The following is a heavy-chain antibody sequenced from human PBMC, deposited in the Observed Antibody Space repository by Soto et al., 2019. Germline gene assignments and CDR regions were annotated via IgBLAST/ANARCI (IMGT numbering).Heavy chain of an antibody. CDR2: ISYDSDTV. Sequence: PGGSLRLSCAGSGFTFGTYSMNWVRQAAGKGLEWIAYISYDSDTVQYADSVKGRFTISRDNAKNSLYLQMNSLRDEDTAVYYCARLYYDYVWGQGTTVTVSS. D-gene: IGHD3-3*01. J-gene: IGHJ6*02. CDR3: ARLYYDYV. V-gene: IGHV3-48*02. CDR1: GFTFGTYS.